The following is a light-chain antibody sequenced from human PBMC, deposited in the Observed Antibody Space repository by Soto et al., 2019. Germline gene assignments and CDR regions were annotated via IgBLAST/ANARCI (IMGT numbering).Light chain of an antibody. V-gene: IGKV1-5*03. Sequence: DIQMTQSPSTLSASVGDRVTITCRASQSVSSWLAWYQQKPGEVPKLLIYKETSLESGVPSRFSGSGSGTEVTLTISSLQPDDFVTYYCQQYSRNPLTFGGGTKVEI. CDR2: KET. CDR3: QQYSRNPLT. CDR1: QSVSSW. J-gene: IGKJ4*01.